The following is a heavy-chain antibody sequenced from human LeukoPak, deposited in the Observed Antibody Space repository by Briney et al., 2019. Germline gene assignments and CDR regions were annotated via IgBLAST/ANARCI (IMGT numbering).Heavy chain of an antibody. J-gene: IGHJ4*02. CDR1: GGSISSYY. CDR3: ARHADYGDYLVDY. Sequence: SETLSLTCTVSGGSISSYYWSWIRQPPGKGLEWIGYIYYSGTTNYNPSLKSRVTISVDASKNQFSLKLSSVTAADTAVYYCARHADYGDYLVDYWGQGTLVTVSS. V-gene: IGHV4-59*08. D-gene: IGHD4-17*01. CDR2: IYYSGTT.